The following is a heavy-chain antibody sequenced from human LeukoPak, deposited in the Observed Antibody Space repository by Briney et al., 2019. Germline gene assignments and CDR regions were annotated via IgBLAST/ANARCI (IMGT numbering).Heavy chain of an antibody. V-gene: IGHV3-48*01. CDR3: ARARGGHFAY. J-gene: IGHJ4*01. CDR1: GCTFSVYS. Sequence: PGGSLRLSCAASGCTFSVYSMNWVRQPPGMGLEWVSYISSNSATIQYPAPVKRRFTISRTNAKNSVSLQINILRAEDAVVYCCARARGGHFAYWGHRILGSAS. D-gene: IGHD3-10*01. CDR2: ISSNSATI.